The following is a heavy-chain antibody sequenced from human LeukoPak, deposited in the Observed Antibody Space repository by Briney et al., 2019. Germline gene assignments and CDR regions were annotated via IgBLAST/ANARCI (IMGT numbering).Heavy chain of an antibody. CDR3: ARAITMVRGVIPPYYYYYMDV. D-gene: IGHD3-10*01. CDR1: GYSISSGYY. CDR2: IYHSGST. Sequence: SETLSLTCTVSGYSISSGYYWGWIRQPPGKGLEWIGSIYHSGSTYYNPSLKSRVTISVDTSKNQFSLKLSSVTAADTAVYYCARAITMVRGVIPPYYYYYMDVWGKGTTVTISS. V-gene: IGHV4-38-2*02. J-gene: IGHJ6*03.